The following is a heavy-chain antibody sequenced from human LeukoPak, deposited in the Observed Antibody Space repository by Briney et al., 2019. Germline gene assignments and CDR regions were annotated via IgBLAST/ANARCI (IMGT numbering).Heavy chain of an antibody. Sequence: ASVKVSCKASGYTFTSTGICWVRQAPGQGLEWMGWVSAYNGNTNYAQKFRGRVTMTIDTSTNTAYMELRSLRSDDTAVYFCAGDAPRWRNAFDFWGQGTMVTVSS. CDR2: VSAYNGNT. CDR1: GYTFTSTG. V-gene: IGHV1-18*01. D-gene: IGHD4-23*01. CDR3: AGDAPRWRNAFDF. J-gene: IGHJ3*01.